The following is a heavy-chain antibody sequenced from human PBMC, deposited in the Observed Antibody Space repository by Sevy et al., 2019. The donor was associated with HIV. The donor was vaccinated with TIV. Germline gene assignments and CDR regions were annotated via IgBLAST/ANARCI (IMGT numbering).Heavy chain of an antibody. D-gene: IGHD2-21*02. CDR3: ARDLPAAVTAPFYYCGLDV. CDR2: ISSDGTKE. V-gene: IGHV3-30*04. Sequence: GGSLRLSCAASGFTFSIYVIHWVRQAPGKGLEWVAVISSDGTKEYYADSVKGRFTISRDNSKNTMYLQMNSLRVEDTAVYYCARDLPAAVTAPFYYCGLDVWGQGTTVTVSS. CDR1: GFTFSIYV. J-gene: IGHJ6*02.